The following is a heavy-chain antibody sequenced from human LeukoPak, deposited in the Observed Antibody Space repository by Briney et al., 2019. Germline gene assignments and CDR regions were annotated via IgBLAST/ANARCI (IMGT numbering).Heavy chain of an antibody. V-gene: IGHV3-21*01. Sequence: GGSLRLSCAASGFTFSSYSMNWVRQAPGKGLEWVSSISSSSSYIYYADSVKGRFTISRDNAKNSLYLQMNSLRAEDTAVYYCARDATVTQNFDYWGQGTLVTVSS. CDR3: ARDATVTQNFDY. J-gene: IGHJ4*02. CDR1: GFTFSSYS. D-gene: IGHD4-17*01. CDR2: ISSSSSYI.